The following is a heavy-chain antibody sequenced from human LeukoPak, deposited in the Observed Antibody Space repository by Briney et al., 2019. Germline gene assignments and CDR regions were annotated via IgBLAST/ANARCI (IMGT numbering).Heavy chain of an antibody. Sequence: PGGSLRLSCAASGFTFSSYAMSWVRQAPGKGLEWVSAISGSGGSTYYADSVKGRFTISRDNSKNSLYLQMNSLRAEDTAVYYCAREVAVGIGAYNYWGQGILVTVSS. CDR3: AREVAVGIGAYNY. D-gene: IGHD6-13*01. V-gene: IGHV3-23*01. CDR2: ISGSGGST. J-gene: IGHJ4*02. CDR1: GFTFSSYA.